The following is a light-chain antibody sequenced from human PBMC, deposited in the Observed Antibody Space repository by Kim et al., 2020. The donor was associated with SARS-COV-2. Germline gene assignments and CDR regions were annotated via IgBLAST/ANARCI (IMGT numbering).Light chain of an antibody. J-gene: IGLJ3*02. Sequence: ALGQTVRLTCQRDTLRSYYASWYQQMPGQAPILVIYGKNNRPSGIPDRFSGSNSGNTASLTITGAQAADEADYYCNSRDSSGNHLVFGGGTQLTVL. V-gene: IGLV3-19*01. CDR1: TLRSYY. CDR3: NSRDSSGNHLV. CDR2: GKN.